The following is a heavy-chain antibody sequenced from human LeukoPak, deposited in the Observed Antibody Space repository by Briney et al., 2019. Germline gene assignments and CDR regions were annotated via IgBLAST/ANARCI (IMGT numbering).Heavy chain of an antibody. CDR2: IYHSGRT. CDR3: ARLVYTAMGPPFDY. Sequence: SEPLSLTCTLSGYSISIGNYWGWIGQPPGKGLEWIWCIYHSGRTHYNPSLKSRFTISGDTSKNQFSLKLSSVTAADTAVYYCARLVYTAMGPPFDYWGQGTLVTVSS. CDR1: GYSISIGNY. J-gene: IGHJ4*02. D-gene: IGHD5-18*01. V-gene: IGHV4-38-2*02.